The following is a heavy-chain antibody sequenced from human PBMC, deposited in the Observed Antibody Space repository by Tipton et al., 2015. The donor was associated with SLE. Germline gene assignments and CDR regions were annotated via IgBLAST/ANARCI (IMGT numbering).Heavy chain of an antibody. V-gene: IGHV4-59*11. Sequence: LRLSCTVSGGSISSHYWSWIRQPPGKGLEWVGYIYYSGSTNYNPSLKSRVTISVDTSKNQFSLKLSSVTAADTAVYYCARDLNSSGWTFYYYYGMDVWGQGTTVTVSS. CDR2: IYYSGST. CDR1: GGSISSHY. CDR3: ARDLNSSGWTFYYYYGMDV. D-gene: IGHD6-19*01. J-gene: IGHJ6*02.